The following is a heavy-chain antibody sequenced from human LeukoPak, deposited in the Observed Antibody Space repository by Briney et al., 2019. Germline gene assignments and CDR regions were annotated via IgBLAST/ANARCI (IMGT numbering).Heavy chain of an antibody. V-gene: IGHV1-2*02. CDR1: GYTFTGYY. CDR3: ARVRTLKNAIAARYFDY. CDR2: INPNSGGT. D-gene: IGHD6-6*01. Sequence: GASVKVSCKASGYTFTGYYTHWVRQAPGQGLEWMGWINPNSGGTNYAQKFQGRVTMTRDTSISTAYMELSRLRSDDTAVYYCARVRTLKNAIAARYFDYWGQGTLVTVSS. J-gene: IGHJ4*02.